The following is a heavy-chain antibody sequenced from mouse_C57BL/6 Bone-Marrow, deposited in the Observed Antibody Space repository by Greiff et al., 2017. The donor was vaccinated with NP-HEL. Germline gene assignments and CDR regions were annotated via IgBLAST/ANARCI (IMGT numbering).Heavy chain of an antibody. V-gene: IGHV1-59*01. CDR3: ARWDGNYPYWFAY. CDR1: GYTFTSYW. Sequence: VQLQQPGAELVRPGTSVKLSCKASGYTFTSYWMHWVKQRPGQGLEWIGVIDPSDSYTNYNQKFKGKATLTVDTSSSTAYMQLSSLTSEDSAVYYCARWDGNYPYWFAYWGQGTLVTVSA. D-gene: IGHD2-1*01. J-gene: IGHJ3*01. CDR2: IDPSDSYT.